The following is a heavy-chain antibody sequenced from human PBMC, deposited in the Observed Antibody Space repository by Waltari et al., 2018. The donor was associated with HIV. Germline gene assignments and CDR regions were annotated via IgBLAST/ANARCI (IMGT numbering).Heavy chain of an antibody. D-gene: IGHD4-4*01. Sequence: LEQSGGQVVQPGGALRISCFDSGFIFEHYWMSWVRRSTGKGLEGLDNMKGDGSEENYADSLKGRFTISRVNDKEALYLQMERMKVDDTAIYFCTRGAVYSNGPNDAFDVWGRGTMITVSS. J-gene: IGHJ3*01. CDR1: GFIFEHYW. V-gene: IGHV3-7*03. CDR2: MKGDGSEE. CDR3: TRGAVYSNGPNDAFDV.